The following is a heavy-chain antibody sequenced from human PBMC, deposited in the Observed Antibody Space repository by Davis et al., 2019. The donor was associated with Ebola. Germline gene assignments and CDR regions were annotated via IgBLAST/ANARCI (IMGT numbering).Heavy chain of an antibody. CDR2: LGLSADT. Sequence: GGSLRLSCEASGFTFSNYVMSWVRRAPGKGLEWVSTLGLSADTYYADSVKGRFTISRDNSKNTLHLQMNSLRVEDTAIYYCAKDTSNVWFDVWGQGTMVTVSS. V-gene: IGHV3-23*01. D-gene: IGHD6-19*01. CDR3: AKDTSNVWFDV. J-gene: IGHJ3*01. CDR1: GFTFSNYV.